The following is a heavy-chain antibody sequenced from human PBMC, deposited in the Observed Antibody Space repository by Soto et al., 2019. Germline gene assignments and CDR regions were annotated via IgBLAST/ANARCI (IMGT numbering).Heavy chain of an antibody. D-gene: IGHD2-15*01. CDR3: ASSPHGGKAAFDI. Sequence: QVQLVESGGGVVQPGRSLRLSCAASGFTFSSYGMHWVRQAPGKGLEWVAVIWYDGSNKYYADSVKGRFTISRDNSKNTLYLQMNSLRAEDTAVYYCASSPHGGKAAFDIWGQGTMVTVSS. J-gene: IGHJ3*02. V-gene: IGHV3-33*01. CDR2: IWYDGSNK. CDR1: GFTFSSYG.